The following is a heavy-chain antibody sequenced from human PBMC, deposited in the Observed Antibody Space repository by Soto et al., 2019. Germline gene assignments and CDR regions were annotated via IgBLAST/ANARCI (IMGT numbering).Heavy chain of an antibody. CDR2: IYYSGST. D-gene: IGHD2-15*01. Sequence: QLQLQESGPGLVKPSETLSLTCTVSGGSISSSSYYWGWIRQPPGKGLEWIGSIYYSGSTYYNPSLKSRVTISVDTSKNQSSLKLSSVTAADTAVYYCASSRLRYCSGGSCYFIRLNDAFDIWGQGTMVTVSS. CDR1: GGSISSSSYY. CDR3: ASSRLRYCSGGSCYFIRLNDAFDI. J-gene: IGHJ3*02. V-gene: IGHV4-39*01.